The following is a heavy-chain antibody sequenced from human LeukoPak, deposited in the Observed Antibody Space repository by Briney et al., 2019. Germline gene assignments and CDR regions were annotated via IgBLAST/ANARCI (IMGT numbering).Heavy chain of an antibody. Sequence: PGRSLRLSCAASGFTFSSYAMSWVRQAPGKGLEWVSAISGGGGSTFYADSVKGRFTISRDNSKNTVYLQMNSLRVDDTAVYYCAKTIFGVVITPSEFDYWGQGTLVTVSS. CDR3: AKTIFGVVITPSEFDY. J-gene: IGHJ4*02. D-gene: IGHD3-3*01. CDR2: ISGGGGST. CDR1: GFTFSSYA. V-gene: IGHV3-23*01.